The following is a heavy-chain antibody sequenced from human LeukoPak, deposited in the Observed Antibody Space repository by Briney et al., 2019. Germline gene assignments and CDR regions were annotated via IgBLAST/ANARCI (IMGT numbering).Heavy chain of an antibody. CDR2: LYYSGST. CDR1: GGSISSSNYY. D-gene: IGHD3-10*01. V-gene: IGHV4-39*01. CDR3: ARHARYLSGDNWFDA. Sequence: SEALSLTCTVSGGSISSSNYYWGWVRKPPGKGLEWIGSLYYSGSTYYNPSLKSRVFISIDMSKNHFSLRLTSVTAADTAVYYCARHARYLSGDNWFDAWGQGTMVTVSS. J-gene: IGHJ5*02.